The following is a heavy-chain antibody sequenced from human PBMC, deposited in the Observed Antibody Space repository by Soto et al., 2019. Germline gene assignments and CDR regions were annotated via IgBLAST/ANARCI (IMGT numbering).Heavy chain of an antibody. D-gene: IGHD2-21*01. V-gene: IGHV2-5*02. Sequence: QITLKESGPTLVKPTQTLTLTCTFSGFSLTADGVGVGWIRQPPGKALEWLALIYWDDDQRYSPSLKTRLTIPKDTYKNQVVLTMTNMDPVDTGTYYCAHAYGGTSWPNDAFDVWGQGTVVTVSS. J-gene: IGHJ3*01. CDR1: GFSLTADGVG. CDR2: IYWDDDQ. CDR3: AHAYGGTSWPNDAFDV.